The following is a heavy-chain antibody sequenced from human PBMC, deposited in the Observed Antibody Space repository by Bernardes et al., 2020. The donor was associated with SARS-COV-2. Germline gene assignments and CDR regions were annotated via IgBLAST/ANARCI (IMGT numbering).Heavy chain of an antibody. D-gene: IGHD2-15*01. CDR2: ISYDGTIK. Sequence: GGSLRLSCGASGYTFSSYGIHWVRQAPGKGLEWVAAISYDGTIKYYADSVKGRFTISRDNSKNTLYLQMNSLRVEDTAVYYCAKGRGIGAGYFDYWGQGTLVTVSS. CDR3: AKGRGIGAGYFDY. J-gene: IGHJ4*02. CDR1: GYTFSSYG. V-gene: IGHV3-30*18.